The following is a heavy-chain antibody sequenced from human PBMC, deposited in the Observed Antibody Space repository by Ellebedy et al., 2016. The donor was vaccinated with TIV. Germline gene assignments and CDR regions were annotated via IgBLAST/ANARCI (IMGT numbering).Heavy chain of an antibody. CDR1: GYSLAGHF. Sequence: ASVKVSCKASGYSLAGHFLHWIRQAPGQGLEWMGWINPGTGGTSYAQKFQGRVTMTRDTSITTAYMELSSLKSDDTAVYYCARIEDGGWALDVWGQGTMVTVSS. CDR3: ARIEDGGWALDV. D-gene: IGHD3-10*01. V-gene: IGHV1-2*02. J-gene: IGHJ3*01. CDR2: INPGTGGT.